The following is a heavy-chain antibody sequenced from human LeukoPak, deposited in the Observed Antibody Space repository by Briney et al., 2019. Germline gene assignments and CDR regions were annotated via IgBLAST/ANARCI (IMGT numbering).Heavy chain of an antibody. V-gene: IGHV1-2*02. CDR1: GYTFTGYY. D-gene: IGHD2-8*01. J-gene: IGHJ6*03. CDR3: ARDPLMVYAHYYYYYMDV. Sequence: GASVKVSCKASGYTFTGYYMHWVRQAPGQGLEWMGWINPNSGGTNYAQKFQGRVTMTRDTSISTAYMELSRLRSDDTAVYYCARDPLMVYAHYYYYYMDVWGKGTTVTVSS. CDR2: INPNSGGT.